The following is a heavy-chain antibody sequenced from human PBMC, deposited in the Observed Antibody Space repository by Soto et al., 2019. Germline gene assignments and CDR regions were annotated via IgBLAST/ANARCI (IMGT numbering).Heavy chain of an antibody. Sequence: EVQLVESGGGLVQPGGSLRLSCAASGFTFSNYTMNWVRQAPGKGLEWVSYISSSSSTIYYADSAKGRFTISRDNAKNSLYLQMNSLRDEDTAVYYCAREGGVYGGHFDYWGQGTLVTVSS. V-gene: IGHV3-48*02. CDR2: ISSSSSTI. J-gene: IGHJ4*02. CDR3: AREGGVYGGHFDY. D-gene: IGHD4-17*01. CDR1: GFTFSNYT.